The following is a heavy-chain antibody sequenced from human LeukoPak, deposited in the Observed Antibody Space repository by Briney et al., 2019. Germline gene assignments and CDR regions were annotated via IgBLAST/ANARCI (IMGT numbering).Heavy chain of an antibody. Sequence: GGSLRLSCAASGFTFSSYAMHWVRQAPGKGLEWVAVISYDGSNKYYADPVKGRFTISRDNSKNTLYLQMNSLRAEDTAVYYCARDLPSSSSGGGDYWGQGTLVTVSS. CDR1: GFTFSSYA. CDR3: ARDLPSSSSGGGDY. J-gene: IGHJ4*02. D-gene: IGHD6-6*01. CDR2: ISYDGSNK. V-gene: IGHV3-30-3*01.